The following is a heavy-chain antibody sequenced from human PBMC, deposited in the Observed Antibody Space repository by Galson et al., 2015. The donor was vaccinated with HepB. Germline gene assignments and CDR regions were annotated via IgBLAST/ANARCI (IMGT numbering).Heavy chain of an antibody. CDR3: ARGGMVQDDAFHI. V-gene: IGHV3-11*01. CDR2: ISSSGATT. Sequence: SLRLSCAASAFTFHDYYMGFVRLAPGKGLEWISYISSSGATTFYADSVRGRFTISRDNAKKSLFLQMNSLRAEDTAMYYCARGGMVQDDAFHIWGRGTMVTVSS. CDR1: AFTFHDYY. D-gene: IGHD3-10*01. J-gene: IGHJ3*02.